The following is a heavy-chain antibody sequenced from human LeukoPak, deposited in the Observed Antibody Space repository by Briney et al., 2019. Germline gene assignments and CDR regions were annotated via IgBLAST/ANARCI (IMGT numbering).Heavy chain of an antibody. CDR3: AKGTVLLWFGELLSQRWFDP. D-gene: IGHD3-10*01. V-gene: IGHV3-23*01. CDR2: ISGSGGST. CDR1: GFTFSSYG. J-gene: IGHJ5*02. Sequence: GGSLRLSCAASGFTFSSYGMSWVRQAPGKGLEWVSAISGSGGSTYYADSVKGRFTISRDNSKNTLYLQMNSLRAEDTAVYYCAKGTVLLWFGELLSQRWFDPWGQGTLVTVSS.